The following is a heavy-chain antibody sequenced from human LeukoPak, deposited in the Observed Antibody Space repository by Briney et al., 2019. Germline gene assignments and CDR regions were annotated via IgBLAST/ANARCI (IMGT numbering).Heavy chain of an antibody. CDR1: GGTFSSYA. J-gene: IGHJ5*02. CDR3: ARTTAAYSSSSLWFDP. D-gene: IGHD6-6*01. V-gene: IGHV1-69*05. CDR2: IIPIFGTA. Sequence: SVKVSCKXSGGTFSSYAISWVRQAPGQGLEWMGGIIPIFGTANYTQKFQGRVTITTDESTSTAYMELSSLRSEDTAVYYCARTTAAYSSSSLWFDPWGQGTLVTVSS.